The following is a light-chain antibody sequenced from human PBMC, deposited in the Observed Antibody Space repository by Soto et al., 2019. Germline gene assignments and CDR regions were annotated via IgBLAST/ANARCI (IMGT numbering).Light chain of an antibody. CDR2: GAS. V-gene: IGKV3-20*01. CDR3: QQYET. Sequence: EIVLTQSPGTLSLSPGERATLSCRASQSVISNYLAWYQHKPGQAPRLLIYGASSRATGIPDRFSGSGSETDFTLTISRLEPEDFAVYYCQQYETFGQGTKVDIK. J-gene: IGKJ1*01. CDR1: QSVISNY.